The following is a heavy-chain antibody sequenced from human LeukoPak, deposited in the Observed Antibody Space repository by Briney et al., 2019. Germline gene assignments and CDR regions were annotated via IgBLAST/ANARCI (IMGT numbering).Heavy chain of an antibody. V-gene: IGHV4-4*02. Sequence: SGTLSLTCAVSGGSISSSNWWSWVHQPPGKGLEWIGEIYHSGSTNYNPSLKSRVTISVDKSKNQFSLKLSSVTAADTAVYYCARASYYYGSGSYYNEEYYFDYWGQGTLVTVSS. CDR2: IYHSGST. CDR3: ARASYYYGSGSYYNEEYYFDY. CDR1: GGSISSSNW. J-gene: IGHJ4*02. D-gene: IGHD3-10*01.